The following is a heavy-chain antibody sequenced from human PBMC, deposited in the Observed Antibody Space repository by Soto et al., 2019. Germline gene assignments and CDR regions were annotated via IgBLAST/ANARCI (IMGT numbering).Heavy chain of an antibody. V-gene: IGHV3-15*01. J-gene: IGHJ6*02. D-gene: IGHD6-6*01. Sequence: ALRLSCAASGFTFSNVWMSWVRQAPGKGLEWVGRIKSKIDGETIDYAAPVKGRFTISRDDSKNTLYLQMNSLKIEDTAVYYCITLKYGMDVWGQGTTVTVSS. CDR2: IKSKIDGETI. CDR1: GFTFSNVW. CDR3: ITLKYGMDV.